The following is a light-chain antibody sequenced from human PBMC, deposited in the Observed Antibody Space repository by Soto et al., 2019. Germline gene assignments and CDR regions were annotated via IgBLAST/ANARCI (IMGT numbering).Light chain of an antibody. CDR2: GAS. CDR3: QQYNSYDMWS. Sequence: DIHMTQSPSTLSASVGDRVTITCRARQSISSWLAWYQQKPGKAPKLLIYGASSLESGVPSRFSGSGSGTEFTLTISSLQPDDFATYYCQQYNSYDMWSFGQGTKV. CDR1: QSISSW. J-gene: IGKJ1*01. V-gene: IGKV1-5*01.